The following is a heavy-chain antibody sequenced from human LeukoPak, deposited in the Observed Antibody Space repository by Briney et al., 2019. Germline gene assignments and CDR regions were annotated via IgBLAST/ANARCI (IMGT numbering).Heavy chain of an antibody. CDR3: ARTTDGAALFDY. D-gene: IGHD6-6*01. Sequence: SVKVSCKASGYTFTSYDINWVRQAPGQGLEWMGGIIPIFGTANYAQKFQGRVTITTDESTSTAYMELSSLRSEDTAVYYCARTTDGAALFDYWGQGTLVTVSS. CDR2: IIPIFGTA. V-gene: IGHV1-69*05. J-gene: IGHJ4*02. CDR1: GYTFTSYD.